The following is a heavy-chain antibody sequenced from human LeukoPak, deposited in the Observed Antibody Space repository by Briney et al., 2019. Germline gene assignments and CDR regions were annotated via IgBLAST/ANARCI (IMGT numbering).Heavy chain of an antibody. Sequence: PSETLSLTWDVSGYSISSGYYWAWVRQPPGKGLEWIGAINHSGRTYYNPSLKSRVTISVDTCKNQFSLKMTSVTAADTALYYCARGWDYDSSEPHEYWGQGTLVTVSS. CDR2: INHSGRT. V-gene: IGHV4-38-2*01. D-gene: IGHD3-22*01. CDR3: ARGWDYDSSEPHEY. J-gene: IGHJ4*02. CDR1: GYSISSGYY.